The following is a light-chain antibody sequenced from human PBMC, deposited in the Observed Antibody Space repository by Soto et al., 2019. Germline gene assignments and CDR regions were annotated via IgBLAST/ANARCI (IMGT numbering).Light chain of an antibody. CDR2: GGS. CDR3: QQYNSYSQVT. Sequence: DIQMSQSPSSLSASVGDRVTITCRASQSIGSYLNWYQQKPGKAPNLLIHGGSILQSGVPPRFSGGGGGTDFTLTISSLQPDDFATYYCQQYNSYSQVTFGQGTKV. J-gene: IGKJ1*01. CDR1: QSIGSY. V-gene: IGKV1-5*01.